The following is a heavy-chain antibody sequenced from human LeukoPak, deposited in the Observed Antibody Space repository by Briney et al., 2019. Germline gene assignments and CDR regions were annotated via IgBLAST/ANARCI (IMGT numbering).Heavy chain of an antibody. V-gene: IGHV3-23*01. CDR3: AKSLGVGGYTRYKGFDQ. CDR1: GFTFSSYA. D-gene: IGHD5-24*01. J-gene: IGHJ4*02. Sequence: GGSLRLSCAAPGFTFSSYAMSWVRPAPGKGLEWVSSISNSDGSTYYADFVKGRFTISRDNSKNTLHLQMNSLRDEDTAVYYCAKSLGVGGYTRYKGFDQWGQGTLVTVSS. CDR2: ISNSDGST.